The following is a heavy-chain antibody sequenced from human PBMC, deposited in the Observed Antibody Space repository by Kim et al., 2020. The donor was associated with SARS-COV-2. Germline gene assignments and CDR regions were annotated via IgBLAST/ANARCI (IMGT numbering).Heavy chain of an antibody. J-gene: IGHJ4*02. CDR3: ARAGAGRFGELLSADY. CDR1: GGTFSSYT. CDR2: IIPILGIA. Sequence: SVKVSCKASGGTFSSYTISWVRQAPGQGLEWMGRIIPILGIANYAQKFQGRVTITADKSTSTAYMELSSLRSEDTAVYYCARAGAGRFGELLSADYWGQGTLVTVSS. V-gene: IGHV1-69*02. D-gene: IGHD3-10*01.